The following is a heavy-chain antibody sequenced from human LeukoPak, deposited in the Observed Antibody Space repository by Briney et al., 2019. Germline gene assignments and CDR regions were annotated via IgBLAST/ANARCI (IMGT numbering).Heavy chain of an antibody. V-gene: IGHV4-59*08. CDR1: GGSISSYY. CDR3: ARHRGLGFDY. CDR2: IYYSGST. D-gene: IGHD6-19*01. J-gene: IGHJ4*02. Sequence: SETLSLTCTVSGGSISSYYWSWIRQPPGKGLEWIGYIYYSGSTNYNPSLKSRVTISVDTSKNQFSLKLSSVTAADTAAYYCARHRGLGFDYWGQGTLVTVSS.